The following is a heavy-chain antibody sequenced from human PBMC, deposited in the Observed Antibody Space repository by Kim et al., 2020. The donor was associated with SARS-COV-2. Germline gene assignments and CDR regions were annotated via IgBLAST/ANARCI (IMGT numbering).Heavy chain of an antibody. D-gene: IGHD4-4*01. V-gene: IGHV4-38-2*02. Sequence: SETLSLTCTVSGSSISSGYYWAWIRQHPGKGLEWVGSIYQTGSTYYNPSLKSRVTISVDTSKNQLSLNLSSVTAADTALYYCARGGGNDYSNYVWYFDLWGRGTLVTVST. J-gene: IGHJ2*01. CDR2: IYQTGST. CDR3: ARGGGNDYSNYVWYFDL. CDR1: GSSISSGYY.